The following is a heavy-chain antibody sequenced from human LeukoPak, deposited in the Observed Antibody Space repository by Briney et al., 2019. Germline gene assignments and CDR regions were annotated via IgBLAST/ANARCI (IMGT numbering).Heavy chain of an antibody. J-gene: IGHJ3*02. CDR2: ISYDGSNK. CDR3: AKGYWDYDSPGTAFDI. Sequence: GGSLRLSCAASGFTFSSYGMHWVRQAPGKGLEWVAVISYDGSNKYYADSVKGRFTISRDNSKNTLYLQMNSLRAEDTAVYYCAKGYWDYDSPGTAFDIWGQGTMVTVSS. CDR1: GFTFSSYG. D-gene: IGHD3-22*01. V-gene: IGHV3-30*18.